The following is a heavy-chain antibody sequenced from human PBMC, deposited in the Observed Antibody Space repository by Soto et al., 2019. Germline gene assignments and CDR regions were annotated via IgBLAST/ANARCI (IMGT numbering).Heavy chain of an antibody. CDR3: ARVTGAGTFDF. Sequence: QVHLVQSGAEVKRPGASVKVSCKASGYTFSSYAMPWVRQAPGQRLEWMGWINAGYGNTKSSQKFQDRVTISRDTSASTAYMEMTSLRSEYTSVYYGARVTGAGTFDFWGQGTLVTVSS. V-gene: IGHV1-3*01. J-gene: IGHJ4*02. CDR2: INAGYGNT. D-gene: IGHD6-19*01. CDR1: GYTFSSYA.